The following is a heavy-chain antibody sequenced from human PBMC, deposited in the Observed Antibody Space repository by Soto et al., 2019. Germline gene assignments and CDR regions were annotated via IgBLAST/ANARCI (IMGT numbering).Heavy chain of an antibody. Sequence: GGALRLSCAASGFTFSDYYMSWIRQAPGKGLEWVSYVSSSSTYTNYADSVKGRFTISRDNAKNSLYLQMNSLRAEDTAVYYCARDYYDSSGYYFHWYWGQGTLVTVSS. CDR2: VSSSSTYT. CDR1: GFTFSDYY. D-gene: IGHD3-22*01. CDR3: ARDYYDSSGYYFHWY. V-gene: IGHV3-11*06. J-gene: IGHJ4*02.